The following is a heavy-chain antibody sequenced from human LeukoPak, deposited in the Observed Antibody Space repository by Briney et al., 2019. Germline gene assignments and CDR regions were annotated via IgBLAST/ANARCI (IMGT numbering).Heavy chain of an antibody. V-gene: IGHV4-4*02. J-gene: IGHJ4*02. CDR2: VHLDGRT. D-gene: IGHD3-3*01. Sequence: KPSETLSLTCGVSGGSVINTNWWTWVRQPPGKGLEWIGEVHLDGRTNYNPSLESRLAMSVDVSENQVSLKLTSVTAADTAAYYCAREGGFYRPLDYSGQGTLVTVSS. CDR1: GGSVINTNW. CDR3: AREGGFYRPLDY.